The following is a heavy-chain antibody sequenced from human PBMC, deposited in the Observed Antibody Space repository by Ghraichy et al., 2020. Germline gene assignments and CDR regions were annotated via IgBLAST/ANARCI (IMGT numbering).Heavy chain of an antibody. Sequence: SCAASGFTFSSYAMSWVRQAPGKGLEWVSAISGSGGSTYYADSVKGRFTISRDNSKNTLYLQMNSLRAEDTAVYYCAKGASVVRSMDVWGQGTTVTVSS. V-gene: IGHV3-23*01. CDR1: GFTFSSYA. CDR3: AKGASVVRSMDV. D-gene: IGHD3-10*01. J-gene: IGHJ6*02. CDR2: ISGSGGST.